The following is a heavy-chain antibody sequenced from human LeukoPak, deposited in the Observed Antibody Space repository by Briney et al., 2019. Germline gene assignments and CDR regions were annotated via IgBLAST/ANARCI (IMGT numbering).Heavy chain of an antibody. CDR1: GFTFSSYA. Sequence: GRSLRLSCAASGFTFSSYAMHWVRQAPGKGLEWVAVISYDGSNKYYADSVKGRFTISRDNSKNTLYLQMSSLRAEDTAVYYCAREGPEGAAAISGWFDPWGQGTLVTVSS. J-gene: IGHJ5*02. CDR2: ISYDGSNK. CDR3: AREGPEGAAAISGWFDP. V-gene: IGHV3-30*04. D-gene: IGHD2-2*01.